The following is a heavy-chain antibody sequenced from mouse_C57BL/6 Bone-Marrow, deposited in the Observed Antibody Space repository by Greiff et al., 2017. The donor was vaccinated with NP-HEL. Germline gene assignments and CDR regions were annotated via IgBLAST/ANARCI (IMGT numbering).Heavy chain of an antibody. D-gene: IGHD1-1*01. CDR1: GYTFTDYN. Sequence: VQLQQSGPELVKPGASVKIPCKASGYTFTDYNMDWVKQSHGKSLEWIGDINPNNGGTIYNQKFKGKATLTVDKSSSTAYMELRSLTSEDTAVYYCAREIYYYGSSLFDYWGQGTTLTVSS. J-gene: IGHJ2*01. CDR2: INPNNGGT. V-gene: IGHV1-18*01. CDR3: AREIYYYGSSLFDY.